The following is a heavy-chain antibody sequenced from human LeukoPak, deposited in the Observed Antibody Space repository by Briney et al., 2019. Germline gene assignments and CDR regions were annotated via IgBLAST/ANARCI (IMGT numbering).Heavy chain of an antibody. J-gene: IGHJ4*02. D-gene: IGHD4-17*01. CDR1: GYTFSIYG. CDR3: ARGDYTLGY. CDR2: ISADNGKT. Sequence: ASVTVSCKASGYTFSIYGIIWVRQAPGQGLEWMGWISADNGKTKYAQKLQGRVTMTTDTSTTTAYMELRSLRSDDTAVYFCARGDYTLGYWGQGTLVTVSS. V-gene: IGHV1-18*01.